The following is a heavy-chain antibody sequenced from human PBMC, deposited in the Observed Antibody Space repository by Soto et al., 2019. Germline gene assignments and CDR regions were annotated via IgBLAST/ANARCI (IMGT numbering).Heavy chain of an antibody. D-gene: IGHD2-15*01. CDR2: IIPIFGTA. CDR1: GGTFSSYA. J-gene: IGHJ6*02. V-gene: IGHV1-69*13. Sequence: SVKVSCKASGGTFSSYAISWVRQSPGQGLEWMGGIIPIFGTANYAQKFQGRVTITADESTSTAYMELSSLRSEDTAVYYCARCVVAKYYYYCYVIDVCGQGTTVTVSS. CDR3: ARCVVAKYYYYCYVIDV.